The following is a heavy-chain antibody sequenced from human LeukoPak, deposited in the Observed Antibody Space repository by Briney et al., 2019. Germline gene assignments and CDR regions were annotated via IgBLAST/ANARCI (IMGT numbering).Heavy chain of an antibody. Sequence: GESLKISCKGSGYSFTSYWIGWVRQMPGKGLEWMGIIYPGDSDTRYSPSFQGQVTISAGKSISTAYLQWSSLKASDTAMYYCARQRGIAVAVTYYFDYWGQGTLVTVSS. V-gene: IGHV5-51*01. D-gene: IGHD6-19*01. J-gene: IGHJ4*02. CDR3: ARQRGIAVAVTYYFDY. CDR2: IYPGDSDT. CDR1: GYSFTSYW.